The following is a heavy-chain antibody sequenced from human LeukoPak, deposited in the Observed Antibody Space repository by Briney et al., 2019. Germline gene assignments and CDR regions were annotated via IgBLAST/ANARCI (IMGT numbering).Heavy chain of an antibody. CDR1: GGSHRPNY. CDR3: ATMASHFYDSSTYDLNWFDH. Sequence: NPSETLSLTCTVSGGSHRPNYWSWTRQAPQMGLEWIGYVYHSGRTNVGPSLKSRATISVGMCQNQISLKMTSVTPADTVLYFCATMASHFYDSSTYDLNWFDHWGQGILVTVSS. D-gene: IGHD3-22*01. V-gene: IGHV4-59*01. J-gene: IGHJ5*02. CDR2: VYHSGRT.